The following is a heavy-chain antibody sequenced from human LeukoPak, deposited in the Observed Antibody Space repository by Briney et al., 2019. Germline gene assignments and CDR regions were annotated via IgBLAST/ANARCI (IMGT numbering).Heavy chain of an antibody. CDR2: INFDGSST. D-gene: IGHD4-17*01. CDR3: ARELTTGLNWFDP. CDR1: GFTLSNYW. Sequence: HTGGSLRLSCAASGFTLSNYWMHCVRQAPGKGLVWVARINFDGSSTNYAGSVRGRFTISRDNAKNSLYLQMNSLRAEDTAVYYCARELTTGLNWFDPWGQGTLVTVSS. V-gene: IGHV3-74*01. J-gene: IGHJ5*02.